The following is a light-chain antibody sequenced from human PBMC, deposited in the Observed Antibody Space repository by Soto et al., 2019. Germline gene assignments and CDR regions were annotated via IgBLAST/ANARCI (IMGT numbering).Light chain of an antibody. CDR3: QQHGQWPIT. CDR2: GIS. J-gene: IGKJ1*01. CDR1: QSVNSN. Sequence: EIVMTQSPATLSVSPGERATLSCRASQSVNSNYLAWYQQKPGQAPRLLIYGISKGATDIPDRFSGSGSGTEFTLTISSLQPEDFATYYCQQHGQWPITFGQGTKVDIK. V-gene: IGKV3D-15*01.